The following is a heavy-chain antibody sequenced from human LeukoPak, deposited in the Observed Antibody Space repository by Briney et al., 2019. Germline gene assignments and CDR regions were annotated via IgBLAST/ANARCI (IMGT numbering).Heavy chain of an antibody. J-gene: IGHJ5*02. CDR2: VNPYSGGT. CDR3: AREAGETHNTWIDQ. CDR1: GYTFTGYY. V-gene: IGHV1-2*02. Sequence: ASVKVSCKPSGYTFTGYYIHWVRQAPGQGLEWMGWVNPYSGGTNYAQKFQGRVTMTRDTYISTAYMELSRLRSDDTAVYYCAREAGETHNTWIDQWGQGTLVTVSS. D-gene: IGHD3-16*01.